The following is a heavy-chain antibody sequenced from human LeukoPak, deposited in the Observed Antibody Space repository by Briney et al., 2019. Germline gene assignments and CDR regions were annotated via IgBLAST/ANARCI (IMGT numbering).Heavy chain of an antibody. Sequence: ASVKVSCKASGYTFTSYGISWVRQAPGQGLEWMGWISAYNGNTNYAQKLQGRVTMTTDTSTSTAYMELRSLRSDDTALYYCARDTNYYDSSGLPSFDPWGQGTLVTVSS. J-gene: IGHJ5*02. V-gene: IGHV1-18*01. CDR2: ISAYNGNT. D-gene: IGHD3-22*01. CDR3: ARDTNYYDSSGLPSFDP. CDR1: GYTFTSYG.